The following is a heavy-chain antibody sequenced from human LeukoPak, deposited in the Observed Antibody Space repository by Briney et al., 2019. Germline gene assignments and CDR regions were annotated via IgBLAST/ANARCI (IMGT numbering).Heavy chain of an antibody. J-gene: IGHJ3*02. Sequence: NPSETLSLTCAVSGGSISRSTYYWGWIRQPPGKGLEWIGYIYYSGSTNYNPSLKSRVTISVDTSKNQFSLKLSSVTAADTAVYYCARVRHSSRRKNAFDIWGQGTMVTVSS. CDR3: ARVRHSSRRKNAFDI. D-gene: IGHD6-13*01. CDR1: GGSISRSTYY. V-gene: IGHV4-61*05. CDR2: IYYSGST.